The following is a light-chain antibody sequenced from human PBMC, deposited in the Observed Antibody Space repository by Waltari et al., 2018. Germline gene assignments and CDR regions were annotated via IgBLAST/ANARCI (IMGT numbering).Light chain of an antibody. CDR3: QQYYSTPLT. CDR2: WAS. Sequence: DIVMTQSPDSLAVSLGERAPINCKSSQSVLYSSNNKNYLAWYQQKPGQPPKLLIYWASTRESGVPDRFGGSGSGTDFTLTISSLQAEDVAVYYCQQYYSTPLTFGGGTKVEIK. J-gene: IGKJ4*01. V-gene: IGKV4-1*01. CDR1: QSVLYSSNNKNY.